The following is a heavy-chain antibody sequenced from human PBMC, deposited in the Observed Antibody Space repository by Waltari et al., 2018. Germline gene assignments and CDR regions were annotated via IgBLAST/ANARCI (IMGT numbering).Heavy chain of an antibody. Sequence: GSGGGLVQPGGSLRLSCAASGFTFSSYATSWVRQAPGKGLEWVSAISGSGGSTYYADSVKGRFTISRDNSKNTLYLQMNSLRAEDTAVYYCAKDPYYDSSGYFFDDAFDIWGQGTMVTVSS. D-gene: IGHD3-22*01. J-gene: IGHJ3*02. CDR1: GFTFSSYA. V-gene: IGHV3-23*01. CDR3: AKDPYYDSSGYFFDDAFDI. CDR2: ISGSGGST.